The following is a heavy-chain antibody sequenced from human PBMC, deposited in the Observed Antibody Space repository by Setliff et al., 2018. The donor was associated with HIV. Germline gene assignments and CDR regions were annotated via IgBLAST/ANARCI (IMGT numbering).Heavy chain of an antibody. D-gene: IGHD3-22*01. J-gene: IGHJ4*02. CDR2: ISGSGIST. V-gene: IGHV3-23*01. CDR3: ARHDSGGYYSLDY. Sequence: GGSLRLSCAASGFTFSSHAMTWVRQAPGQGLEWVSIISGSGISTYYADSVKGRFTISRDNSRNMLYLQMNSLRAEDTAVYYCARHDSGGYYSLDYWGQGTLVTVSS. CDR1: GFTFSSHA.